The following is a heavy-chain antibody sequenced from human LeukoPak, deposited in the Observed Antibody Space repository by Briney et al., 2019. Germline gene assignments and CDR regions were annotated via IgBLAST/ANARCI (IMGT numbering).Heavy chain of an antibody. D-gene: IGHD3-16*01. CDR1: GITLSNYG. Sequence: GGSLRLSCVVSGITLSNYGMSWVRQAPGKGLEWVSTISGSGAGTYYADSVKGRFTISRDNSKNTLYLQMNSLRAGDTAVYYCAEAAGGSSDYWGQGTLVTVSS. V-gene: IGHV3-23*01. CDR3: AEAAGGSSDY. CDR2: ISGSGAGT. J-gene: IGHJ4*02.